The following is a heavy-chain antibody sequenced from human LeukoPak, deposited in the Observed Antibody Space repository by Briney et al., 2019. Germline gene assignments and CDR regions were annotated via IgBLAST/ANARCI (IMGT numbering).Heavy chain of an antibody. Sequence: GESLKISCKGSGYTFPRFWIGWVRQTPGKGLELMGIIYPGDSDTRYSPSFQGQVTISADKSISTAYLQWSSLKASDTAMYYCARFQVADAFDIWGQGTMVTVSS. D-gene: IGHD2-15*01. CDR3: ARFQVADAFDI. CDR2: IYPGDSDT. V-gene: IGHV5-51*01. J-gene: IGHJ3*02. CDR1: GYTFPRFW.